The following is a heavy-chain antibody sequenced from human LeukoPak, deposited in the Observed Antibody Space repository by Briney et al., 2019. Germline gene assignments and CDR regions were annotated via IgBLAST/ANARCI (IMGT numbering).Heavy chain of an antibody. J-gene: IGHJ4*02. CDR1: GFTFSNYA. Sequence: GGSLRLSCAASGFTFSNYAMSWVRRAPGKGLEWVSAISGSGGNTYYADSVKGRFTISRDNSKNTLFLQMNSLRAEDTAVYYCAKDFGSGWYAFDSWGQGTLVTVSS. D-gene: IGHD6-19*01. CDR2: ISGSGGNT. V-gene: IGHV3-23*01. CDR3: AKDFGSGWYAFDS.